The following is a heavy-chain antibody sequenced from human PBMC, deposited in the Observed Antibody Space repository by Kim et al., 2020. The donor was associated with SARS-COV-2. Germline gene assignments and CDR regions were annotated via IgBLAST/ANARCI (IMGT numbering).Heavy chain of an antibody. J-gene: IGHJ4*02. Sequence: GGSLRLSCAASGFTFSDYYMSWIRQAPGKGLEWVSYISSSSSYTNYADSVKGRFTISRDNAKNSLYLQMNSLRAEDTAVYYCARLGYCSSTSCYSFDYWGQGTLVTVSS. CDR3: ARLGYCSSTSCYSFDY. V-gene: IGHV3-11*06. D-gene: IGHD2-2*02. CDR2: ISSSSSYT. CDR1: GFTFSDYY.